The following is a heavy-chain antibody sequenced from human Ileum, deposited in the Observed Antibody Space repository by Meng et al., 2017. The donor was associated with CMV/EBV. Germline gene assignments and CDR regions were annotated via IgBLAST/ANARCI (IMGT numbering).Heavy chain of an antibody. Sequence: SGGTFSIDAINWVRQARGQGLGWMGGLIPLLVIATYAQKFQDRVTITPDKSTSTAYMELRSLRSEDTAVYYCARLAECSGGSCYFDYWGQGTLVTVSS. J-gene: IGHJ4*02. V-gene: IGHV1-69*10. CDR3: ARLAECSGGSCYFDY. D-gene: IGHD2-15*01. CDR1: GGTFSIDA. CDR2: LIPLLVIA.